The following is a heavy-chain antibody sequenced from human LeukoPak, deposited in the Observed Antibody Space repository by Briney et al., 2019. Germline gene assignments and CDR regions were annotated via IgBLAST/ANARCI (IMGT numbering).Heavy chain of an antibody. V-gene: IGHV4-59*01. J-gene: IGHJ4*01. CDR3: ARGVYIAAAQYAY. CDR2: IYYSGTT. Sequence: KTSETLSLTCTVSGGSTSSYYWSWIRQPPGKGLEWIGYIYYSGTTNYNPSLKSRVTISVDTSKNQFSLKLSSVTAADTAVYYCARGVYIAAAQYAYWGQGTLVTVSS. CDR1: GGSTSSYY. D-gene: IGHD6-13*01.